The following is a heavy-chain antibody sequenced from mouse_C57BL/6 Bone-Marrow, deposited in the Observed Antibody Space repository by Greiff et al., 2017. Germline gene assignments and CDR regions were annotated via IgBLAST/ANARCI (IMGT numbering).Heavy chain of an antibody. D-gene: IGHD1-3*01. CDR3: ARHGYNLAWFAY. CDR1: GYTFTSYW. J-gene: IGHJ3*01. CDR2: IHPNSGST. V-gene: IGHV1-64*01. Sequence: QVQLQQPGAELVKPGASVKLSCKASGYTFTSYWMHWVKQRPGQGLEWIGMIHPNSGSTNYNEKFKSKATLTVDKSSSTAYLQLSRLTSEDSAVYYGARHGYNLAWFAYWGQGTLVTVSA.